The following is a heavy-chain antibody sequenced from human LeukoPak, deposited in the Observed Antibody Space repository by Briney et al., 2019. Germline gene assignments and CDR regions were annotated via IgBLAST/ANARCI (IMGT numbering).Heavy chain of an antibody. J-gene: IGHJ3*02. CDR3: AKDMWELQHDAFDI. Sequence: GGSLRLSCAASGFTFSSYGMHWVRQAPGKGLEWVAVISYDGSNQYYADSVKGRFTISRDNSKNTLYLQMNSLRAEDTAVYYCAKDMWELQHDAFDIWGQGTMVTVSS. CDR2: ISYDGSNQ. V-gene: IGHV3-30*18. D-gene: IGHD1-26*01. CDR1: GFTFSSYG.